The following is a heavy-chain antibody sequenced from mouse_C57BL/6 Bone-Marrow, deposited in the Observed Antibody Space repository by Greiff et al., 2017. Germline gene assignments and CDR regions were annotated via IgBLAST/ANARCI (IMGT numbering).Heavy chain of an antibody. CDR1: GYTFTSYW. J-gene: IGHJ2*01. D-gene: IGHD2-1*01. V-gene: IGHV1-69*01. Sequence: VQLQQPGAELVMPGASVKLSCKASGYTFTSYWMHWVKQRPGQGLEWIGEIDPSDSYTNYNQKLKGKSTLTVDKSSTTAYMQLSSLTSEDSAVYYCARGNYRFDYWGQGTTLTVSS. CDR2: IDPSDSYT. CDR3: ARGNYRFDY.